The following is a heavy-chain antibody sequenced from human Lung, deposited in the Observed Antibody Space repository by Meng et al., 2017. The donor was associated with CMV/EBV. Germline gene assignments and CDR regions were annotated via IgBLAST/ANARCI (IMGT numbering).Heavy chain of an antibody. D-gene: IGHD1-1*01. CDR2: ISDSGDAK. CDR3: ARFVKDTSTWYSNYFDH. J-gene: IGHJ4*02. CDR1: GFTFSDYY. Sequence: GGSLRLXXAASGFTFSDYYMSWIRQAPGKGLEWVSYISDSGDAKFYGDSVKGRFTIPRDNAKRSIFLQLNSLRADDTAVYYCARFVKDTSTWYSNYFDHWGQGTLVTVSS. V-gene: IGHV3-11*04.